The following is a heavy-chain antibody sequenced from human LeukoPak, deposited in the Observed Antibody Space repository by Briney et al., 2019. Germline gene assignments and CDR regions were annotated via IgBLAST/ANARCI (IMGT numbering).Heavy chain of an antibody. D-gene: IGHD3-16*02. J-gene: IGHJ6*03. CDR3: AKVAYYDYVWGSYRYYYYMDV. CDR1: GFTFDDYA. Sequence: GGSLRLSCAASGFTFDDYAMHWVRQAPGKGLEWVSLISGDGGSTYYADSVKGRFTIFRDNSKNSLYLQMNSLRTEDTALYYCAKVAYYDYVWGSYRYYYYMDVWGKGTTVTVSS. V-gene: IGHV3-43*02. CDR2: ISGDGGST.